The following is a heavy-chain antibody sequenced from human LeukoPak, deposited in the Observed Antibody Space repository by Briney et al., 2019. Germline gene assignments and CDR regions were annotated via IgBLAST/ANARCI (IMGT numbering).Heavy chain of an antibody. J-gene: IGHJ4*02. V-gene: IGHV3-7*03. CDR1: GFTFSNYW. Sequence: GGSLRLSCVFSGFTFSNYWMSWVRQAPGKGLEWVANIKQDESEKHYVDSVKGRFTISRDNAKNSLYLQMNSLRAEDTAVYYCARGPWDSSGYSYWGQGTLVTVSS. CDR3: ARGPWDSSGYSY. D-gene: IGHD3-22*01. CDR2: IKQDESEK.